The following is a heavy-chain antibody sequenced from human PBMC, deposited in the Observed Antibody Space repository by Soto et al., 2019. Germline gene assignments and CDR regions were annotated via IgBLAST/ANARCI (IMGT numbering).Heavy chain of an antibody. Sequence: QVQLVESGGGVVQPGTSLRLTCAASGFIFSGSGMHWVRQAPGKGLEWVALIAYDGSRVYYVDSVRGRFTVSRDNAGNMVYVEMNSLQEEDTAVYYCARLVVGSMSDNSGKFDSWGQGTLVTVSS. D-gene: IGHD1-26*01. CDR1: GFIFSGSG. V-gene: IGHV3-30*03. CDR2: IAYDGSRV. CDR3: ARLVVGSMSDNSGKFDS. J-gene: IGHJ4*02.